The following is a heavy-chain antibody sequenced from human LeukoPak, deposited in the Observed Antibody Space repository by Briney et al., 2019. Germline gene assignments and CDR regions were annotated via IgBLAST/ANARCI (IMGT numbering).Heavy chain of an antibody. V-gene: IGHV3-23*01. CDR3: AKERPERPTPEYYFDY. Sequence: GGSLRLSCAASGFTFSSYAMSWVRQAPGKGLEWVSAISGSGGSTYYADSVKGRFTISRDNSQNTLYLQMNSLRAEDTAVYYCAKERPERPTPEYYFDYWGQGTLVTVSS. J-gene: IGHJ4*02. CDR1: GFTFSSYA. CDR2: ISGSGGST. D-gene: IGHD1-1*01.